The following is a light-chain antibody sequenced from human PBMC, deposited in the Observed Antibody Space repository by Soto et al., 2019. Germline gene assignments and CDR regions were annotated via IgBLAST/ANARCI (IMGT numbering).Light chain of an antibody. CDR2: YAS. Sequence: EMVMTQSPATLSVSPGERVTLSCRASESVHRNLAWYQQKPGQGPSLLIYYASTRATGVPDRFTGSGSGTEFTLTISSLQSEDFGAYHCQHYSNSPPTFGPGTKVEIK. V-gene: IGKV3-15*01. CDR1: ESVHRN. CDR3: QHYSNSPPT. J-gene: IGKJ3*01.